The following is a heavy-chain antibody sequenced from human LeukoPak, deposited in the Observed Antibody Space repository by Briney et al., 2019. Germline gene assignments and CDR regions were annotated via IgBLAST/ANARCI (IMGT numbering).Heavy chain of an antibody. CDR1: GLSFNNAW. Sequence: GGSLRLSCVASGLSFNNAWMSWVRQAPGKGLEWVGRIKTKTDGWTRDYAAPVKDRITILRDDSKNTLYLQMDSLKTEDTAMYYCTTQGTMVRGAIYDHWGQGTLVTVSS. CDR3: TTQGTMVRGAIYDH. J-gene: IGHJ5*02. V-gene: IGHV3-15*01. CDR2: IKTKTDGWTR. D-gene: IGHD3-10*01.